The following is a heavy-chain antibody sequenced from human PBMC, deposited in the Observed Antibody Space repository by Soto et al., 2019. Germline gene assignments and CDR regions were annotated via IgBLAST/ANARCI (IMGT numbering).Heavy chain of an antibody. J-gene: IGHJ6*03. Sequence: HPGGSLRLSCAASGFTFDDYAMHWVRQAPGKGLEWVSGISWNSGSIGYADSVKGRFTISRDNAKNSLYLQMNSLRAEDTALYYCAKDKLHYYYYMDVWGKGTTVTVSS. CDR2: ISWNSGSI. CDR3: AKDKLHYYYYMDV. D-gene: IGHD2-15*01. V-gene: IGHV3-9*01. CDR1: GFTFDDYA.